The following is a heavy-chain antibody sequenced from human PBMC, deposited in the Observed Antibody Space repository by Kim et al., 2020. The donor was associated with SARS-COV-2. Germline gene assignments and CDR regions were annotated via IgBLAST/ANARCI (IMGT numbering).Heavy chain of an antibody. Sequence: SETLSLTCIVSGGSISSSRYYWGWIRQPPGKGLEWIGSISYSGNTYYNPSLKSRVTISLDTSKNQLSLQLNSATASDTAVYFCARRGSISWYWYFDLWGRGTLVTVSS. CDR2: ISYSGNT. V-gene: IGHV4-39*01. J-gene: IGHJ2*01. CDR3: ARRGSISWYWYFDL. CDR1: GGSISSSRYY. D-gene: IGHD6-6*01.